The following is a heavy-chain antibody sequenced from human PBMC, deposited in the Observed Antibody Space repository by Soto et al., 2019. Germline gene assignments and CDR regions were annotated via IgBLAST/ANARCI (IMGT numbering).Heavy chain of an antibody. D-gene: IGHD3-16*01. J-gene: IGHJ4*02. V-gene: IGHV1-18*04. Sequence: ASVKVSCKTSGYTFTAYGISWVRRAPGQGLEWIGWVSADRGRTNYARNIQGRVIMTRDRATATAYMEFRSLRSDDTAVYYCARDFPSGAPFFDYWGQGTLVTSSS. CDR1: GYTFTAYG. CDR3: ARDFPSGAPFFDY. CDR2: VSADRGRT.